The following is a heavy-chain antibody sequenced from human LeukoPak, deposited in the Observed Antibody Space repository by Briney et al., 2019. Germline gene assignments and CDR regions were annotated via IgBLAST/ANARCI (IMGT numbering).Heavy chain of an antibody. CDR1: GYSFNSYW. D-gene: IGHD1-26*01. CDR3: AGLGAQATGGMDV. V-gene: IGHV5-51*01. CDR2: IYPGDSDI. J-gene: IGHJ6*02. Sequence: LGESLKISCKGSGYSFNSYWIGWVRQMPGKGLEWMGTIYPGDSDIRYSPSSQGQVIISADKSISTAYLQWSSLKASDTAMYYCAGLGAQATGGMDVWGQGTTVTVSS.